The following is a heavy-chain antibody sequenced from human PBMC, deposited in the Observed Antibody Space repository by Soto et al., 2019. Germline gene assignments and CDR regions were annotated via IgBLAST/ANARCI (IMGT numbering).Heavy chain of an antibody. V-gene: IGHV4-59*01. CDR1: GDSISNYY. CDR3: ARRIPGPDWFDP. Sequence: PSETLSLTCTVSGDSISNYYWSWIRQPPGKGLEWIGYAYYSGNTNYNPSLKSRVTISVDTSKNQFSLKLSSVTAADTAVYYCARRIPGPDWFDPWGQGTLVTVSS. CDR2: AYYSGNT. J-gene: IGHJ5*02. D-gene: IGHD6-13*01.